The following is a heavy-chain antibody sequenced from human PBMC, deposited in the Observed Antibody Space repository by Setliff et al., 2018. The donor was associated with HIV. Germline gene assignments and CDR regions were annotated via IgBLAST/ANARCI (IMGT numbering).Heavy chain of an antibody. CDR3: ARDQEYVIVVAASMNMPGYLHYYYMDV. V-gene: IGHV4-59*01. Sequence: SETLSLTCTVSGGSISSYYWSWVRQPPGKGLEWIGYVYYDGTTNYNPSLKSRVTISADTSKNQFSLKPSSVTAADTAFYYCARDQEYVIVVAASMNMPGYLHYYYMDVWGRGSTVTVSS. CDR1: GGSISSYY. CDR2: VYYDGTT. D-gene: IGHD2-2*01. J-gene: IGHJ6*03.